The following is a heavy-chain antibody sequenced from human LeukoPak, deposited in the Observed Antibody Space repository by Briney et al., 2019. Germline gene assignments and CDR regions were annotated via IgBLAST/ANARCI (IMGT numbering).Heavy chain of an antibody. D-gene: IGHD1-26*01. CDR2: INHAGIT. Sequence: PSETLSLTRAVYGGSVSGYYWSWIRQPPGKGLEWIGEINHAGITNYNPSLRSRATMSVDTSKNQFSLNLSSVTAADTAVYYCARTRMVGAPRVWFDPWGQGSLVTVSS. V-gene: IGHV4-34*01. CDR1: GGSVSGYY. CDR3: ARTRMVGAPRVWFDP. J-gene: IGHJ5*02.